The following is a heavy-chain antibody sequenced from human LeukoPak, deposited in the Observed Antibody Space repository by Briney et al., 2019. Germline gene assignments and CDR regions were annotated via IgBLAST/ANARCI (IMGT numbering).Heavy chain of an antibody. CDR1: GFSIITGYY. CDR2: IYPGVNT. J-gene: IGHJ5*02. CDR3: ARFISSDRNWFDP. Sequence: SETLSLTCAVSGFSIITGYYWGWIRQPPGKGLEWIGNIYPGVNTYYNASLKSRVTISVDTSKNHFSLTVTSVTAADTAGYYCARFISSDRNWFDPWGQGTLVTVSS. V-gene: IGHV4-38-2*01. D-gene: IGHD3-22*01.